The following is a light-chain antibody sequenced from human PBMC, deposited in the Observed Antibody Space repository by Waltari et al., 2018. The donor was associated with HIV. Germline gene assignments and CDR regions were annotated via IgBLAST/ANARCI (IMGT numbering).Light chain of an antibody. J-gene: IGKJ1*01. CDR1: QSILYSSNNKKY. V-gene: IGKV4-1*01. Sequence: DIVMTQSPDSLAVSLGERATINCKSSQSILYSSNNKKYLAWYQQKPGQPPKLLLYWASTRESGVPDRFSGSGSETDFTLTISSLQAEDVAVYYCQQYYITPWTFGQGTKVEIK. CDR3: QQYYITPWT. CDR2: WAS.